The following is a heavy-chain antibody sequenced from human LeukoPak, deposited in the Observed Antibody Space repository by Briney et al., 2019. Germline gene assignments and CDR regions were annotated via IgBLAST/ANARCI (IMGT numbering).Heavy chain of an antibody. CDR2: IYYSGST. CDR3: ARVSIVVVVADY. D-gene: IGHD2-15*01. CDR1: GGSISSGDYY. Sequence: SETLSLTCTVSGGSISSGDYYWSWIRQPPGKGLEWIGYIYYSGSTYYNPSLKSRVTISVDTSKNQFSLKLSSVTAADTAVYYCARVSIVVVVADYWGQGALVTVSS. V-gene: IGHV4-30-4*01. J-gene: IGHJ4*02.